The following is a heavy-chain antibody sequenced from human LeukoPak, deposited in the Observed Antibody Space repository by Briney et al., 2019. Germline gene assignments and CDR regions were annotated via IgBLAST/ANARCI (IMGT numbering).Heavy chain of an antibody. Sequence: ASVKVSCKASGYSFNDKYLHWVRQAPGQGLEWMGSINPNSGGTNYAQKFQGRVTMTRDTSISTAYMELSSLRSEDTAVYYCARGSSRSFDIWGLGTMVTVSS. CDR2: INPNSGGT. CDR3: ARGSSRSFDI. V-gene: IGHV1-2*02. CDR1: GYSFNDKY. J-gene: IGHJ3*02. D-gene: IGHD3-10*01.